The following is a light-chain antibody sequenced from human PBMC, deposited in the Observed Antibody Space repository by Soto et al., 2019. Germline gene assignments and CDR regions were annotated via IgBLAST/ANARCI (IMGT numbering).Light chain of an antibody. CDR1: QNVDSLS. V-gene: IGKV3-20*01. J-gene: IGKJ4*01. CDR2: GAS. CDR3: HQHGPSPV. Sequence: EIVLTQSPGTLSLSPGERVTLSCRASQNVDSLSLAWYQQKPGQAPRLLIYGASGRATGIPDRFSGSGSGTDFTLTVSRLEPEDFAVYYCHQHGPSPVFGGGTRVEIK.